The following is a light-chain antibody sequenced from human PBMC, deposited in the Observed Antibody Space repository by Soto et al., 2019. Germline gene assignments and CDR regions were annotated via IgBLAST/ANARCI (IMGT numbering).Light chain of an antibody. CDR2: DAS. CDR3: QQYNNWPPWT. CDR1: QSISSY. V-gene: IGKV3D-15*01. J-gene: IGKJ1*01. Sequence: EVVLTQSPDTLSLPPGERATLSCRASQSISSYLAWYQQKPCQAPRLLIYDASSRATGIPARFSGSGSGTEFTLTISRLQSEDFAVYYCQQYNNWPPWTFGQGTKVDIK.